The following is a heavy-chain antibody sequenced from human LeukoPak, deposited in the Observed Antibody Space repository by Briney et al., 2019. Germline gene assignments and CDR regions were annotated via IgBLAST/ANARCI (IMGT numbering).Heavy chain of an antibody. CDR2: INHSGST. J-gene: IGHJ4*02. D-gene: IGHD3-10*01. Sequence: SETLSLTCAVYGGSFSGYYWSWIRQPPGKGLEWIGEINHSGSTNYNPSPKSRVTISVDRSKNQFSLKLSSVTAADTAVYYCARDRKEGYGSGPFDYWGQGTLVTVSS. V-gene: IGHV4-34*01. CDR1: GGSFSGYY. CDR3: ARDRKEGYGSGPFDY.